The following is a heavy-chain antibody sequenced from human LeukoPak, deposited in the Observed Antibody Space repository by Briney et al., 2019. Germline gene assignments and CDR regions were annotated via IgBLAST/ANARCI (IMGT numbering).Heavy chain of an antibody. J-gene: IGHJ5*02. CDR2: INPSGGST. D-gene: IGHD3-3*01. CDR1: GYTFTSYY. Sequence: ASVKVSCKASGYTFTSYYMHWVRQAPGQGLEWMGIINPSGGSTSYAQKFQGRVTMTRDTSTNTDYMELSSLRSEDTAVYYCARDRGTAGITIFGVVTPLGNWFDPWGQGTLVTVSS. CDR3: ARDRGTAGITIFGVVTPLGNWFDP. V-gene: IGHV1-46*03.